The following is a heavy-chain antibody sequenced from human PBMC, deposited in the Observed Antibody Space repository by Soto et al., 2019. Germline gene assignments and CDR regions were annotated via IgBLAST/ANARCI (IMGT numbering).Heavy chain of an antibody. V-gene: IGHV1-8*01. CDR2: MNPNSGDT. CDR1: GYTFTTYD. D-gene: IGHD6-13*01. CDR3: ARGSSSSWSFFDC. J-gene: IGHJ4*02. Sequence: QVQLVQSGAEVKKPGASVKVSCKASGYTFTTYDINWVRQAPGQGLEWMGWMNPNSGDTGYAQKFQDRISMTRNTSISTAYMDLSSLSSEDTAVYYCARGSSSSWSFFDCWGQGTLVTVSS.